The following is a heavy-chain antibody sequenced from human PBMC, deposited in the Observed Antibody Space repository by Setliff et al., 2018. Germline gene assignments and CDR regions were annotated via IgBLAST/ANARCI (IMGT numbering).Heavy chain of an antibody. CDR3: ARSFSRREKFLLDY. Sequence: SETLSLTCTVSGYSISSGYIWGWIRQPPGKGLEWVGEIIPGGSTNYNPSLKSRVTISVDTSKNQLSLKVNSVTAADTAVYYCARSFSRREKFLLDYWGQGALVTVSS. V-gene: IGHV4-38-2*02. J-gene: IGHJ4*02. CDR1: GYSISSGYI. CDR2: IIPGGST.